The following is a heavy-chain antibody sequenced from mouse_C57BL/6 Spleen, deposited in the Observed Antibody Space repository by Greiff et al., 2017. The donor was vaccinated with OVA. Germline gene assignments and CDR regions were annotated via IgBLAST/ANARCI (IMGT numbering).Heavy chain of an antibody. V-gene: IGHV5-17*01. D-gene: IGHD2-14*01. CDR1: GFPFSDYG. Sequence: EVQGVESGGGLVKPGGSLKLSCAASGFPFSDYGMHWVRQAPEKGLEWVAYISSGSSTFYYADTVKGRFTISRDNDKNTRFLQMTSLRAEDTAMYYCARAYYRYYYAMDYWGKGTSVTVSS. CDR3: ARAYYRYYYAMDY. CDR2: ISSGSSTF. J-gene: IGHJ4*01.